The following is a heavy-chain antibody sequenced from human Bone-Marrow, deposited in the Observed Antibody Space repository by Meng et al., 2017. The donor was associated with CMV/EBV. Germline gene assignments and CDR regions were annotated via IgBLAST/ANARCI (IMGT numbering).Heavy chain of an antibody. J-gene: IGHJ6*02. CDR2: IIHIFGTA. CDR1: GGTFSSYA. D-gene: IGHD3-3*01. Sequence: SVKVSCKASGGTFSSYAISWVRQAPGQGLEWMGGIIHIFGTANYAQKFQGRVTITTDESTSTAYMELSSLRSEDTAVYYCARNTIFGVVRPYGMDVWDQGTTVTVSS. CDR3: ARNTIFGVVRPYGMDV. V-gene: IGHV1-69*05.